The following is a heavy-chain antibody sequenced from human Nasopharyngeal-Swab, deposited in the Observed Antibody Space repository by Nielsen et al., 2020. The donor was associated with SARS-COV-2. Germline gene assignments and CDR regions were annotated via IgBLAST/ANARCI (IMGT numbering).Heavy chain of an antibody. V-gene: IGHV4-39*01. Sequence: SETLSLTCTVSGGSISSSSYYWGWIRQPPGKGLEWIGSIYYSGSTYYNPSLKSRVTISVDTSKNQFSLKLSSVTAADTAVYYCARGGISGQDRVDTFDIWGQGTMVTVSS. CDR2: IYYSGST. CDR1: GGSISSSSYY. CDR3: ARGGISGQDRVDTFDI. D-gene: IGHD5-12*01. J-gene: IGHJ3*02.